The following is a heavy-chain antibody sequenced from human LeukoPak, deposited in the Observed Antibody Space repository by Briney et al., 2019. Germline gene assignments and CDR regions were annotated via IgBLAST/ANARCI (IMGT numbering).Heavy chain of an antibody. CDR3: AREVTSGYYDFWSGYARGDY. V-gene: IGHV1-2*02. CDR2: INPNSGGT. CDR1: GYTFTSYY. J-gene: IGHJ4*02. D-gene: IGHD3-3*01. Sequence: ASVKVSCKASGYTFTSYYMHWVRQAPGQGLEWMGWINPNSGGTNYAQKFQGRFTMTRDTSISTAYMELSRLRSDDTAVYYCAREVTSGYYDFWSGYARGDYWGQGTLVTVSS.